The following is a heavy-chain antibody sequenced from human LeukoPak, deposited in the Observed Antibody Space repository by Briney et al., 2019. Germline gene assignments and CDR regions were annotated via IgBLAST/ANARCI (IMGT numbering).Heavy chain of an antibody. CDR1: GYTFTGYY. CDR2: INPNSGGT. D-gene: IGHD2-2*01. V-gene: IGHV1-2*02. Sequence: ASVKVSCKASGYTFTGYYMHWVRQAPGQGLEWMGWINPNSGGTNYAQKFQGRVTMTRYTSISTDYMELSRLTSDDTAVYYCARPLEGCSTTSCPPDYYMDVWGKGTTVTVSS. J-gene: IGHJ6*03. CDR3: ARPLEGCSTTSCPPDYYMDV.